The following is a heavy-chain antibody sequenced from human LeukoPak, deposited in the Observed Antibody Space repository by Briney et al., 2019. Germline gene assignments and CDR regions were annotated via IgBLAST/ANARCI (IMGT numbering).Heavy chain of an antibody. D-gene: IGHD3-22*01. Sequence: GGSLRLSCAASGFTFSTYWMHWVRQAPGKGLVWVSRIKSDGSTNYADSVKGRFTISRDNAKNTVSLQMNSLRAEDTGVYYCARAPSEIGGYYPEYFRHWGQDTLVTVSP. CDR3: ARAPSEIGGYYPEYFRH. V-gene: IGHV3-74*01. CDR2: IKSDGST. J-gene: IGHJ1*01. CDR1: GFTFSTYW.